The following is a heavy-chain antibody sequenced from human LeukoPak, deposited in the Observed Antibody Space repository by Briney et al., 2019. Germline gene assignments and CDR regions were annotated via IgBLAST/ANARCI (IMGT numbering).Heavy chain of an antibody. CDR2: ISWNSGSI. D-gene: IGHD6-13*01. CDR3: AKESRWGDAFDI. Sequence: GGSLRLSCAASGFTFSSYGMHWVRQAPGKGLEWVSGISWNSGSIGYADSVKGRFTISRDNAKNSLYLQMNSLRAEDTALYYCAKESRWGDAFDIWGQGTMVTVSS. J-gene: IGHJ3*02. CDR1: GFTFSSYG. V-gene: IGHV3-9*01.